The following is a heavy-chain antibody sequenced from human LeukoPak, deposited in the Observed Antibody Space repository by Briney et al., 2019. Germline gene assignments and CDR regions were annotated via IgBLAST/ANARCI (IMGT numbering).Heavy chain of an antibody. V-gene: IGHV4-59*01. CDR1: GGSISSYY. D-gene: IGHD4-23*01. CDR2: IYYSGST. J-gene: IGHJ2*01. Sequence: SETLSLTCTVSGGSISSYYWSWIRQPPGKGLEWIGYIYYSGSTNYNPSLKSRVTISVDTSKNQFSLRLTSVTAADTAVYYCARDLDYGGSSIWYFDLWGRGTLVTVSS. CDR3: ARDLDYGGSSIWYFDL.